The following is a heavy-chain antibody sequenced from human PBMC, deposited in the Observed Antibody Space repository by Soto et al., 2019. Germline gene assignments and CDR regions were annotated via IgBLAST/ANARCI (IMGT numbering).Heavy chain of an antibody. D-gene: IGHD6-6*01. J-gene: IGHJ3*02. Sequence: GESLKISCKGSGYSLTSYWIGWVRQMPGKGLEWMGIIYPGDSDTRYSPSFQGQVTISADKSISTAYLQWSSLKASDTAMYYCARPSGSIADAFDIWGQGTMVTVSS. V-gene: IGHV5-51*01. CDR2: IYPGDSDT. CDR3: ARPSGSIADAFDI. CDR1: GYSLTSYW.